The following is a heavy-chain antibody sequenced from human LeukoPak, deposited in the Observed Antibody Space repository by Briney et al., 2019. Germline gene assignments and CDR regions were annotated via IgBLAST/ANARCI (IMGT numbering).Heavy chain of an antibody. V-gene: IGHV3-48*04. CDR2: ISSSGSTI. D-gene: IGHD3-10*02. CDR3: AELGITMIGGV. CDR1: GFSVTTND. J-gene: IGHJ6*04. Sequence: GGSLRLSCAVSGFSVTTNDMNWVRQAPGKGLEWVSYISSSGSTIYYADSVKGRFTISRDNAKNSLYLQMNSLRAEDTAVYYCAELGITMIGGVWGKGTTVTISS.